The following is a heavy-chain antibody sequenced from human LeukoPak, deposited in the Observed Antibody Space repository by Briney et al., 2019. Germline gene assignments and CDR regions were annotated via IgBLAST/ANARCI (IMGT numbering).Heavy chain of an antibody. D-gene: IGHD6-19*01. CDR2: ISGSGGTT. CDR1: GFTFSDYY. CDR3: AKDHLPGIVVADRDY. Sequence: GGSLRLSCAASGFTFSDYYMSWIRQAPGKGLEWVSAISGSGGTTYYADSVKGRFTISRDNSKNTLYLQINSLRSEDTAVYYCAKDHLPGIVVADRDYGGQRTLVTVSS. V-gene: IGHV3-23*01. J-gene: IGHJ4*02.